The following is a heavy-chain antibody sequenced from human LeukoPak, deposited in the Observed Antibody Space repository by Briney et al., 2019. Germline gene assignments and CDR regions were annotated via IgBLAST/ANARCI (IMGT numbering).Heavy chain of an antibody. CDR1: GDFLSSGSYY. V-gene: IGHV4-39*01. CDR3: ARLCQVTSCAKFDY. D-gene: IGHD2-21*02. CDR2: IYYSGSI. Sequence: PSETLSLTCTVSGDFLSSGSYYWGRIRHSPGKGLEWIGRIYYSGSIFYNASVETRLTLSVDTSKNQFYLKLSSLAAADTAVHYFARLCQVTSCAKFDYWGQGIQVTVSS. J-gene: IGHJ4*02.